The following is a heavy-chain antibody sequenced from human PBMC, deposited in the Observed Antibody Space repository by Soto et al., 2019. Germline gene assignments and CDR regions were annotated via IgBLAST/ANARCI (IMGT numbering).Heavy chain of an antibody. CDR3: AKDLVVVPAAKSSYYYYGMDV. J-gene: IGHJ6*02. Sequence: LRLSCAASGFTFSSYTMSWVRQAPGKGLEWVSAISGSGGSTYYADSVKGRFTISRDNSKNTLYLQMNSLRAEDTAVYYCAKDLVVVPAAKSSYYYYGMDVWGQGTTVTVSS. CDR1: GFTFSSYT. D-gene: IGHD2-2*01. CDR2: ISGSGGST. V-gene: IGHV3-23*01.